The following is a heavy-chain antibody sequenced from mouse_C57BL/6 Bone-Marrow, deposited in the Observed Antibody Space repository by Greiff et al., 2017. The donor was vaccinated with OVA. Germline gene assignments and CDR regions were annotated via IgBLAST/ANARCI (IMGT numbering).Heavy chain of an antibody. Sequence: EVQLVESGGGLVQPGGSLSLSCAASGFTFTDYYMSWVRQPPGKALEWLGFIRTKANGYTTEYSVSVKDWFTISRDNSKSILYLQMNALRAEDSATYYGARGYYYGSSYVSFAYWGQGTLVTVSA. CDR2: IRTKANGYTT. J-gene: IGHJ3*01. CDR1: GFTFTDYY. V-gene: IGHV7-3*01. CDR3: ARGYYYGSSYVSFAY. D-gene: IGHD1-1*01.